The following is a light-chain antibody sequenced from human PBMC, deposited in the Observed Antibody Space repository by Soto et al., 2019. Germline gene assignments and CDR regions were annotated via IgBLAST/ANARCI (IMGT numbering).Light chain of an antibody. CDR3: QQSDSTPYT. V-gene: IGKV1-39*01. CDR2: AES. Sequence: DIQMTRSPSSLSASVGDRVTINCRASQSISTFLNWYQQKPGQAPKVLISAESTLQSGVPSRFSGRGSGTDFTLTISSLQPEDFATYYCQQSDSTPYTFGQGTTLETK. CDR1: QSISTF. J-gene: IGKJ2*01.